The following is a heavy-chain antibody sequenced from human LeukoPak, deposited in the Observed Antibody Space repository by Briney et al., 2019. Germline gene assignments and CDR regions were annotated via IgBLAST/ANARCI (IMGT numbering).Heavy chain of an antibody. V-gene: IGHV3-74*01. Sequence: GGSLRLSCAASGFTFSSYWMHWVRQAPGKGLVWVSRINSDGGTTIYSDSVKGRLTISRDNVKNTLYLQMDSLRAEDTAVYYCARGGIITYGGDFPNWGQGTLATVSS. J-gene: IGHJ4*01. CDR3: ARGGIITYGGDFPN. D-gene: IGHD3-16*01. CDR2: INSDGGTT. CDR1: GFTFSSYW.